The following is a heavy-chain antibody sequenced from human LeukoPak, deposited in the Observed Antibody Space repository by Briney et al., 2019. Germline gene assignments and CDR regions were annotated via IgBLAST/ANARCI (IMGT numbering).Heavy chain of an antibody. J-gene: IGHJ4*02. D-gene: IGHD4-23*01. CDR2: ISYDGSNK. Sequence: GGSLRLSCAASGFSFSNYAMHWVRQAPGKGLEWVTFISYDGSNKYYAASVKGRFSISRDNAKNTLYLQMNSLRVEDTAVYYCARGRPHGNDYWGQGTLVTVSS. CDR3: ARGRPHGNDY. V-gene: IGHV3-30*04. CDR1: GFSFSNYA.